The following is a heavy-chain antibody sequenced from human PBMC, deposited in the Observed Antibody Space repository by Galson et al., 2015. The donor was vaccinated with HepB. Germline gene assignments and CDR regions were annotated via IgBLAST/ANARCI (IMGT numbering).Heavy chain of an antibody. CDR2: ITYDGTNK. Sequence: SLRLSCAASGFTFDSYAMHWVRQAPGKGLRWVAVITYDGTNKFYARSVKGRFTISRDNSGNTLFLHMNSLRPEDTALYYCVKGGGYSAIRGRGGFDSWGQGALVTVSS. V-gene: IGHV3-30*04. J-gene: IGHJ4*02. D-gene: IGHD5-12*01. CDR3: VKGGGYSAIRGRGGFDS. CDR1: GFTFDSYA.